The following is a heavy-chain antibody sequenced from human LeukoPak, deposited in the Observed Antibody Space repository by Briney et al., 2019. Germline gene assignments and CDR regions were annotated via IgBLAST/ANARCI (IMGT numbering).Heavy chain of an antibody. CDR2: IKQDGSEK. Sequence: GGSLRLSCAASGFTFSTYWMSWVRQAPGKGLEWVANIKQDGSEKYYADSVKGRFTISRDNSKNTLYLQMNSLRAEDTAVYYCAKWVVAASSNWFDPWGQGTLVTVSS. V-gene: IGHV3-7*03. CDR3: AKWVVAASSNWFDP. J-gene: IGHJ5*02. D-gene: IGHD2-15*01. CDR1: GFTFSTYW.